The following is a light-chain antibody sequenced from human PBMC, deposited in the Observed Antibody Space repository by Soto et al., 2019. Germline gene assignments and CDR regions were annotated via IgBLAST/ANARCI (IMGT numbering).Light chain of an antibody. V-gene: IGKV1-39*01. Sequence: DIQMTQSPSSLSASVGDRVTITCRASQSTSSYLNWYQQKPGKAPKLLIYAASSLQSGVPSRFSGSGSGTDFTLTISSLQPEDFATYYCQQSYSTPLTLGGGTKVEIK. CDR1: QSTSSY. CDR3: QQSYSTPLT. J-gene: IGKJ4*01. CDR2: AAS.